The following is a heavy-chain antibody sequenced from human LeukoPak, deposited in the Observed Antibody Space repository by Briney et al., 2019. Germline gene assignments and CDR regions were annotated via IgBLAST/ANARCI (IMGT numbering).Heavy chain of an antibody. V-gene: IGHV4-39*07. CDR3: ARDLSRDYDILTGYHNGDAFDI. Sequence: KPSETLSLTCTVSGGSISSSGYYWSWIRQPPGKGLEWIGEINHSGSTNYNPSLKSRVTISVDTSKNQFSLKLSSVTAADTAVYYCARDLSRDYDILTGYHNGDAFDIWGQGTMVTVSS. D-gene: IGHD3-9*01. CDR1: GGSISSSGYY. J-gene: IGHJ3*02. CDR2: INHSGST.